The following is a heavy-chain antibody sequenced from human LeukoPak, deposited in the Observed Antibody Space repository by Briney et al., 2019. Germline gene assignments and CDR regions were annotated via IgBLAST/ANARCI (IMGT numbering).Heavy chain of an antibody. CDR2: IKQDGSEK. D-gene: IGHD4-17*01. V-gene: IGHV3-7*01. J-gene: IGHJ4*02. Sequence: PGGSLRLSCAASGFTLSSYWMSWVRQAPGKGLEWVANIKQDGSEKYYVDSVKGRFTISRDNAKNSLYLQMNSLRAEDTAVYYCARDIGDRYFDWWGQGTLVTVSS. CDR3: ARDIGDRYFDW. CDR1: GFTLSSYW.